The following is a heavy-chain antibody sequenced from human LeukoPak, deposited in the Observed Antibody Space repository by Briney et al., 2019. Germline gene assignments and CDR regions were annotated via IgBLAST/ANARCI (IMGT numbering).Heavy chain of an antibody. CDR3: AREDSSSSPPMDV. D-gene: IGHD6-6*01. V-gene: IGHV3-7*01. CDR1: GFTFSSYW. J-gene: IGHJ6*03. CDR2: IKQDGSEK. Sequence: GGSLRLSCAASGFTFSSYWMSWVRQAPGKGLEWVANIKQDGSEKSYVDSVKGRFTISRDNAKNSLYLQMDSLRAEDTAVYYCAREDSSSSPPMDVWGKGTTVTVSS.